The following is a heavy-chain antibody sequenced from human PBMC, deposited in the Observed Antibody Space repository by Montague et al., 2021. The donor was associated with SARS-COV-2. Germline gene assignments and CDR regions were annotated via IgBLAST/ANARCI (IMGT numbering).Heavy chain of an antibody. D-gene: IGHD2-8*01. J-gene: IGHJ6*02. CDR2: IYYSGST. Sequence: SETLSLTCTVSGGSISGFYWSWIRQPPGKGLEWIGYIYYSGSTKYNPSLESRVAVSVDRSKNQVSLKLTSVTAADTAVYYCARLLRSCTNGVCRTYYYYASDVWGQGTTVTVSS. CDR1: GGSISGFY. CDR3: ARLLRSCTNGVCRTYYYYASDV. V-gene: IGHV4-59*01.